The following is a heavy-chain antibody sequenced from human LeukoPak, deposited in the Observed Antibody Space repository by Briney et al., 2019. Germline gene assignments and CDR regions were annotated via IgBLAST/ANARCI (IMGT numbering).Heavy chain of an antibody. V-gene: IGHV4-4*07. Sequence: PSETLSLTCTVSGGSISSYYWSWIRQPAGKGLEWIGRIYTSGSTNYNPSLKSRVTMSVDTSKNQFSLKLSSVTAADTAVYYCATAPIAAAGRRRADAFDIWGQGTMVTVSS. J-gene: IGHJ3*02. CDR2: IYTSGST. CDR3: ATAPIAAAGRRRADAFDI. CDR1: GGSISSYY. D-gene: IGHD6-13*01.